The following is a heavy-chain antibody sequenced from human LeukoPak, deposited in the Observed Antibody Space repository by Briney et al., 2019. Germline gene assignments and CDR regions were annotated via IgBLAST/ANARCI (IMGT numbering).Heavy chain of an antibody. V-gene: IGHV1-2*06. CDR3: ARADEDSSGWYLFDY. J-gene: IGHJ4*02. CDR2: INPNSGGT. D-gene: IGHD6-19*01. Sequence: ASVKVSCKASGYTFTGYYMHWVRHAPGQGLEWMGRINPNSGGTNYAQKFQGRVTMTRDTSISTAYMELSRLRSDDTAVYYCARADEDSSGWYLFDYWGQGTLVTVSS. CDR1: GYTFTGYY.